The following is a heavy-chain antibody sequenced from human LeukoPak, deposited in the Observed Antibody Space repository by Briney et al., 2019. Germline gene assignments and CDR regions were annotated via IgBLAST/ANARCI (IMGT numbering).Heavy chain of an antibody. V-gene: IGHV3-20*01. CDR1: GSTFDDYG. J-gene: IGHJ5*02. Sequence: GGSLRLSCAASGSTFDDYGMSWVRQAPGKGLEWVSGINWNGGSTGYADSVKGRFTISRDNAKNSLYLQMNSLRAEDTALYHCARALGYCSSTSCYQGVAWFDPWGQGTLVTVSS. CDR3: ARALGYCSSTSCYQGVAWFDP. CDR2: INWNGGST. D-gene: IGHD2-2*01.